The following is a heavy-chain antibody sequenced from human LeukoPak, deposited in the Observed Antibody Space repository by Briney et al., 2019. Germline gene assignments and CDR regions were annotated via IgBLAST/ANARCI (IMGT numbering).Heavy chain of an antibody. D-gene: IGHD3-10*01. Sequence: SVKVSCKASGYTFTTYGLSWVRQAPGQGLEWMGGIIPIFGTANYAQKFQGRVTITADESTSTAYMELSSLRSEDTAVYYCARRYGSGSSTVDYWGQGTLVTVSS. V-gene: IGHV1-69*13. CDR3: ARRYGSGSSTVDY. CDR2: IIPIFGTA. CDR1: GYTFTTYG. J-gene: IGHJ4*02.